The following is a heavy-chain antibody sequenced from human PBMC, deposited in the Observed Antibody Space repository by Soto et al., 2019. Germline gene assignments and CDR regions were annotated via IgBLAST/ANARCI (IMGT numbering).Heavy chain of an antibody. Sequence: GGSLRLSCAASGFTFSDYFMTWIRQAPGKGLEWVSYISSSGTTIFYADSVQGRFTISRDNAKNSLYLQMNSLRAEDTAVYYCARDHHRYSGYDYVDYWGQGTLVTVSS. CDR2: ISSSGTTI. CDR3: ARDHHRYSGYDYVDY. D-gene: IGHD5-12*01. CDR1: GFTFSDYF. J-gene: IGHJ4*02. V-gene: IGHV3-11*01.